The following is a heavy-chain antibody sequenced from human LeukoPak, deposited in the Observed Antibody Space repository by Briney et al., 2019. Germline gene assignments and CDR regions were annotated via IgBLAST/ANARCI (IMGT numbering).Heavy chain of an antibody. CDR2: IKQDGSEK. D-gene: IGHD2-15*01. V-gene: IGHV3-7*01. CDR3: ARDSPDIVVVVAAVGWGFDGMDV. CDR1: GFTFSSYW. J-gene: IGHJ6*02. Sequence: PGGSLRLSCAASGFTFSSYWMSWVRQAPGKGLEWVANIKQDGSEKYYVDSVKGRFTISRDNAKNSLYLQMNSLRAEDTAVYYCARDSPDIVVVVAAVGWGFDGMDVWGQGTTVTVSS.